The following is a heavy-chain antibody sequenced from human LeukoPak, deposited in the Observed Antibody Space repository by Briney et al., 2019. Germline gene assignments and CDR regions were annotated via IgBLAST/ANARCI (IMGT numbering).Heavy chain of an antibody. CDR1: GYSISSGYY. V-gene: IGHV4-38-2*02. D-gene: IGHD2-2*01. Sequence: PSETLSLTCTVSGYSISSGYYWGWIRQPPGKGLEWIGSIYHSGSTYYNPSLKSRVTISVDTSKNQFSLKLSSVTAADTVVYYCARVLSSGIVVVPAAILDYWGQGTLVTVSS. CDR3: ARVLSSGIVVVPAAILDY. J-gene: IGHJ4*02. CDR2: IYHSGST.